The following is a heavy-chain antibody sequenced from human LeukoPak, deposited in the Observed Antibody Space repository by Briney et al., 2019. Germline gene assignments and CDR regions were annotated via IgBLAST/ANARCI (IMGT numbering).Heavy chain of an antibody. Sequence: PGGSLRLSCAASGFTFSSYSMNWVRQAPGKGLEWVSYISSSSSTIYYADSVKGRFNISRDNAKNSLYLQMNSLRAEDTAVYYCARDGGQYYDFWSGYPRNDAFDIWGQGTMVTVSS. V-gene: IGHV3-48*01. CDR2: ISSSSSTI. CDR3: ARDGGQYYDFWSGYPRNDAFDI. D-gene: IGHD3-3*01. CDR1: GFTFSSYS. J-gene: IGHJ3*02.